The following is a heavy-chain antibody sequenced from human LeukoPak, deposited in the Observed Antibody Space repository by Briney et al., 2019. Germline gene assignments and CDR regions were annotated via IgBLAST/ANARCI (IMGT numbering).Heavy chain of an antibody. CDR3: ARVRAVAGTEAYYFDY. CDR1: GGSISSSIYS. CDR2: IYYSGST. Sequence: SETLSLTCTVSGGSISSSIYSWGWIRQPPGKGLEWIGSIYYSGSTYYNPSLKSRVTISVDTSKNQFSLKLSSVTAADTAVYYCARVRAVAGTEAYYFDYWGQGTLVTVSS. D-gene: IGHD6-19*01. V-gene: IGHV4-39*01. J-gene: IGHJ4*02.